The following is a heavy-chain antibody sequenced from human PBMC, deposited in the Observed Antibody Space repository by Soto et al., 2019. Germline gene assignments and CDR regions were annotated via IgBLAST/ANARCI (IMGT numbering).Heavy chain of an antibody. Sequence: SETLSLTCAVYGGTFSGYYWSWIRQPPGKGLEWIGEINHSGSTNYNPSLKSRVTISVDTSKNQFSLKLSSVAAADTAVYYCARMSGITGTQPGYWGQGTLVTVSS. CDR3: ARMSGITGTQPGY. J-gene: IGHJ4*02. D-gene: IGHD1-20*01. CDR2: INHSGST. CDR1: GGTFSGYY. V-gene: IGHV4-34*01.